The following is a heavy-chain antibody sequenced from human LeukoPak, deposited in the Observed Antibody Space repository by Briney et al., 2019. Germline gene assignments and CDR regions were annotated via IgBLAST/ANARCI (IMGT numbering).Heavy chain of an antibody. Sequence: GGSLRLSCAASGFTFSSYATSWVRQAPGKGLEWVSAISGSGGSTYYADSVKGRFTISRDNSKNTLYLQMNSLRAEDTAVYYCAKDETGIAVAGDIDYWGQGTLVTVSS. CDR1: GFTFSSYA. V-gene: IGHV3-23*01. J-gene: IGHJ4*02. CDR3: AKDETGIAVAGDIDY. D-gene: IGHD6-19*01. CDR2: ISGSGGST.